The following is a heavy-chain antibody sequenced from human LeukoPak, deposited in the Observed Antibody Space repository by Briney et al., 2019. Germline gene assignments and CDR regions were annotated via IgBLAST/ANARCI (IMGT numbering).Heavy chain of an antibody. D-gene: IGHD2-2*01. V-gene: IGHV1-24*01. Sequence: APVKVSCKVSGYTLTELSMHWVRQAPGKGLEWMGGFDPEDGETIYAQKFQGRVTMTEDTSTDTAYMELSSLRSEDTAVYYCATAPLPEKHYYYGMDVWGQGTTVTVSS. CDR1: GYTLTELS. J-gene: IGHJ6*02. CDR3: ATAPLPEKHYYYGMDV. CDR2: FDPEDGET.